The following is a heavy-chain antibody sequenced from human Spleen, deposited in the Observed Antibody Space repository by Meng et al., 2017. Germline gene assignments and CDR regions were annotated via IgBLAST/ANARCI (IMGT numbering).Heavy chain of an antibody. D-gene: IGHD2/OR15-2a*01. CDR2: VSHDGNSG. Sequence: QIQLVESGGGVVQPGGSLRLSCATSGFTFTDYAMHWVRQAPGKGPEWVAIVSHDGNSGCYADSVKGRFSVSRDNSKNTLYLQMSSLRVEDTAIYYCVPRTTFYDFWGQGTLVTVSS. V-gene: IGHV3-30-3*01. CDR3: VPRTTFYDF. CDR1: GFTFTDYA. J-gene: IGHJ4*02.